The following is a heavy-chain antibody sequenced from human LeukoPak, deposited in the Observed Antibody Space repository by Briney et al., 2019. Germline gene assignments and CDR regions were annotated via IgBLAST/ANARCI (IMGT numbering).Heavy chain of an antibody. Sequence: ASVMVSCKASGYTFTGYYMHWVRRAPGQGLEWMGRINPNSGGTNYAQKFQGRVTMTRDTSISTAYMELSRLRPDDTAVYYCARGTVTEPFDYWGQGTLVTVSS. CDR1: GYTFTGYY. J-gene: IGHJ4*02. V-gene: IGHV1-2*06. CDR2: INPNSGGT. CDR3: ARGTVTEPFDY. D-gene: IGHD4-17*01.